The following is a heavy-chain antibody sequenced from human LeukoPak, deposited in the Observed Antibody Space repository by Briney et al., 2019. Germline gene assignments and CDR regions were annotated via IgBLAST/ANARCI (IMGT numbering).Heavy chain of an antibody. D-gene: IGHD3-22*01. V-gene: IGHV4-38-2*01. CDR3: ARRYYYDTIGYYDY. Sequence: PSETLSLTCVVSSYSFSGGYYWGWIRPPPGKGLEWIGSISHSASTYYNPSFKSRVTMSIDTSRNQFSLKLSSVTAADTAVYYCARRYYYDTIGYYDYWGQGTLVTVSP. J-gene: IGHJ4*02. CDR2: ISHSAST. CDR1: SYSFSGGYY.